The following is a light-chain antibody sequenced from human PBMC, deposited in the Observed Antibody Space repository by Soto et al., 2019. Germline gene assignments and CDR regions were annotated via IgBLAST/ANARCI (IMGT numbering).Light chain of an antibody. CDR3: SSYTSYTSYV. CDR1: SSDVGGYKY. V-gene: IGLV2-14*01. J-gene: IGLJ1*01. Sequence: QSVLTQPASVSESPGQSIAISCTGTSSDVGGYKYVSWYQQYPGKAPKLMIYDVSNRPSGVPDRFSGSKSGNTASLTISGLQSEDEADYYCSSYTSYTSYVFGTGTKVTVL. CDR2: DVS.